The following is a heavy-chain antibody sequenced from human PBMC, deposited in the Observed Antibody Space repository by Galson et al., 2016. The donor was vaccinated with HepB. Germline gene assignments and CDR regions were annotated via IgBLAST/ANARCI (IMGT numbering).Heavy chain of an antibody. J-gene: IGHJ6*02. CDR1: GGSFSGYY. CDR2: ISHSGST. D-gene: IGHD6-19*01. CDR3: ARCPPMASSGWFAGYHYGVDV. Sequence: SETLSLTCAVYGGSFSGYYWSWIRRPPGKGLEWIGEISHSGSTKYNPSLRGRVTISVDTSKNQFFLNVSSVTAADTAVYYCARCPPMASSGWFAGYHYGVDVWGHGTTVTVSS. V-gene: IGHV4-34*01.